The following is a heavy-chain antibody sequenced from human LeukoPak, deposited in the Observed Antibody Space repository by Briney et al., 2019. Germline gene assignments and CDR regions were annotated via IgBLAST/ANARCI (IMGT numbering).Heavy chain of an antibody. V-gene: IGHV4-59*08. CDR1: GGSISSYY. D-gene: IGHD2-2*01. J-gene: IGHJ6*02. Sequence: PSETLSLTCTVSGGSISSYYWSWIRQPPGKGLEWIGYIYYSGSTNYNPSLKSRVTISVDTSKNQFSLKLSSVTAADTAVYYCAGHEGVPAAPSVPPMDNPLYYYYGMDVWGQGTTVTVSS. CDR2: IYYSGST. CDR3: AGHEGVPAAPSVPPMDNPLYYYYGMDV.